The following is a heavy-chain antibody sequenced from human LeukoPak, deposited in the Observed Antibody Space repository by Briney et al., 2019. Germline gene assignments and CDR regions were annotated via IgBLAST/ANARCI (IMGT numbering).Heavy chain of an antibody. V-gene: IGHV3-23*01. Sequence: PGGSLRLSCAVSGFTFSNYAVNWVRQAPGKGLEWVSVISASGRSAYYADSVSGRFIISRDNPRHTVYLQMNSLRAEDTAVYYCAKSYYDSSGYYYYFDYWGQGTLVTVSS. CDR3: AKSYYDSSGYYYYFDY. CDR1: GFTFSNYA. D-gene: IGHD3-22*01. CDR2: ISASGRSA. J-gene: IGHJ4*02.